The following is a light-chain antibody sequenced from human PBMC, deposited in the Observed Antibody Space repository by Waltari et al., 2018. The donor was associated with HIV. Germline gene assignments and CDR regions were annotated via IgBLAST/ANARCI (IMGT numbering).Light chain of an antibody. V-gene: IGKV3-20*01. Sequence: ELVLTQSLGPLSLSPGQRATLSCSASQSVSSSYLAWYQQKPGQAPRLLIYGASSRATGIPDRFSGSGSGTDFTLTISRLEPEDFAVYYCQQPGTFGGGTKVEIK. CDR2: GAS. J-gene: IGKJ4*01. CDR3: QQPGT. CDR1: QSVSSSY.